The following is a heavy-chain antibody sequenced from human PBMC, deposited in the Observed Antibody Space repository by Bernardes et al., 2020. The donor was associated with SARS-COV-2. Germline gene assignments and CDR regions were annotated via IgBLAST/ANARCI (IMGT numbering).Heavy chain of an antibody. Sequence: WGSLRLSCAASGFSVSNTYMSWVRQAPGKGLEWVAILYAGGKIYYADSVKGRFTVSRDNSNNTLYLQMSSLRAEDTAVYYCARNGGYHYWVYYFDHWGQGTLLTVSS. CDR2: LYAGGKI. J-gene: IGHJ4*02. CDR3: ARNGGYHYWVYYFDH. D-gene: IGHD5-12*01. CDR1: GFSVSNTY. V-gene: IGHV3-66*01.